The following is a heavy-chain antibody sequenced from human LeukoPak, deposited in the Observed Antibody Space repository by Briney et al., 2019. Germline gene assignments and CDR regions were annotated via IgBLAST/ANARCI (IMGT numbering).Heavy chain of an antibody. Sequence: GGSLRPSCAASGFTFSRHGMHGVRQAPGKGLEWVAVISYDGSNKYYADSVKGRFTISRDNSKNTLYLQMNSLRAEDTAVYYCAKDTAMVFGYFDYWGQGTLVTVSS. CDR1: GFTFSRHG. CDR3: AKDTAMVFGYFDY. D-gene: IGHD5-18*01. J-gene: IGHJ4*02. V-gene: IGHV3-30*18. CDR2: ISYDGSNK.